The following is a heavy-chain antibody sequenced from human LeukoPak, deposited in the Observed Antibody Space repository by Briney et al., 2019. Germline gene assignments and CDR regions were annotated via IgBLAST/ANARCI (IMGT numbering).Heavy chain of an antibody. CDR1: GFTFSSYW. D-gene: IGHD6-19*01. V-gene: IGHV3-74*01. CDR3: ASGRGWVAVAGKWFDP. J-gene: IGHJ5*02. CDR2: INSDGSST. Sequence: PGGSLRLSCAASGFTFSSYWMHWVRQAPGKGLVWVSRINSDGSSTSYADSVKGRFTISRDNAKNTLYLQMNSLRAEDTAVYYCASGRGWVAVAGKWFDPWGQGTLVTVSS.